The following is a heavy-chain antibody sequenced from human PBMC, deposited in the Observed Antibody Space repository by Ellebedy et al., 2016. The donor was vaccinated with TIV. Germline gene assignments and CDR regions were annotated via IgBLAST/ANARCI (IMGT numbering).Heavy chain of an antibody. J-gene: IGHJ4*02. D-gene: IGHD2-2*02. CDR3: AKWTVGYCSSASCYTGDY. CDR2: LNLGGTT. CDR1: GGSFNYYY. Sequence: MPGGSLRLSCAVYGGSFNYYYWSWIRQLPGKGLEWIGELNLGGTTNYNPSPKSRVTISVDTSKNQFSLKLHSVTAADTAVYYCAKWTVGYCSSASCYTGDYWGQGTLVTVSS. V-gene: IGHV4-34*01.